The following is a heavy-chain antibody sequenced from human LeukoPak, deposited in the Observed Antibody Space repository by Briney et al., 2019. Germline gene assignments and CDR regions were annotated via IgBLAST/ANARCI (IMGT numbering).Heavy chain of an antibody. V-gene: IGHV3-74*01. Sequence: GGSPRLSCAASGFSFSSYWMHWVRQAPGKGLLWVSRINTDGSATYYADSVKGRFTISRDNAKNTVYLQMNSLRAEDTAVYYCARDHYGGNSDYWGQGTLVTVSS. CDR3: ARDHYGGNSDY. CDR2: INTDGSAT. CDR1: GFSFSSYW. J-gene: IGHJ4*02. D-gene: IGHD4-23*01.